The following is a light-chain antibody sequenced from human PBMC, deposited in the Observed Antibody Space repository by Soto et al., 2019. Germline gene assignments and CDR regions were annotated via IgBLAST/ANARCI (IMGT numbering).Light chain of an antibody. J-gene: IGKJ1*01. Sequence: DIQMTQTPSSVSASLGDRVSITCRASQDISSWLAWYQQKPGKAPKLLIYAASNLQNGVPSRFSGSGFGTDFTLTISSLQPEDFAVYYCQQYNKWPRTFGQGTKVDI. CDR1: QDISSW. V-gene: IGKV1-12*01. CDR3: QQYNKWPRT. CDR2: AAS.